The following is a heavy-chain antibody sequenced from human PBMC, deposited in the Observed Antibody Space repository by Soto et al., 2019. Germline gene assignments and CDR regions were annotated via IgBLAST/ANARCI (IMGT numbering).Heavy chain of an antibody. Sequence: VASVKVSCKVSGYTLIEVSMHWVRQAPGKGLEWIGGFDPDSGEAVYAQEFQGRLTVTEDPSTDTAYMELSSLRSGDTAVYYCATDPITVFGLARWGQGTPVTVSS. CDR3: ATDPITVFGLAR. J-gene: IGHJ4*02. V-gene: IGHV1-24*01. CDR1: GYTLIEVS. D-gene: IGHD3-3*01. CDR2: FDPDSGEA.